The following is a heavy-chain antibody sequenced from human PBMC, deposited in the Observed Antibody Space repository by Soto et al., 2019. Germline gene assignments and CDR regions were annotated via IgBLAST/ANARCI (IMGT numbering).Heavy chain of an antibody. J-gene: IGHJ4*02. CDR3: ARGIAVAGPRYYFDY. D-gene: IGHD6-19*01. CDR1: GVSVSSNIAA. V-gene: IGHV6-1*01. CDR2: TYYRSKWYN. Sequence: SQTLSLTCSISGVSVSSNIAACNCIKQSPSRGLEWLGRTYYRSKWYNDYAVSVKSRITIDPDTSKNQFSLQLNSVTPEDTAVYYCARGIAVAGPRYYFDYWGQGTLVTVSS.